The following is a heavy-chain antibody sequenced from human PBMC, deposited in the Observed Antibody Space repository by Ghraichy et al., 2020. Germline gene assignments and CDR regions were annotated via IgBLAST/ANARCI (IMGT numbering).Heavy chain of an antibody. V-gene: IGHV2-5*02. CDR2: IYWDDDK. Sequence: QTLSLTCTFSGFSLSTSGVGVGWIRQPPGKALDWLALIYWDDDKRYSPSLKSRLTITKDTSKNQVVLTMTNMDPVDTATYFCAHIERFGEPHPWGQGTLVTVSS. CDR3: AHIERFGEPHP. J-gene: IGHJ5*02. D-gene: IGHD3-10*01. CDR1: GFSLSTSGVG.